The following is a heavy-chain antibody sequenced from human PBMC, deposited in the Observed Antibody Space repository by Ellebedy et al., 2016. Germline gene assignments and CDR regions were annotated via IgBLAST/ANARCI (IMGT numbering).Heavy chain of an antibody. V-gene: IGHV3-21*01. CDR2: ISSSSYI. Sequence: GESLKISXAASGFTFNTYSMNWVRQAPGKGLEWVSSISSSSYIYYADSVKGRFTISRDNAKNSLYLQMNSLRAEDTAVYYCWYVGYYYYYYMDVWGKGTTVTVSS. CDR1: GFTFNTYS. J-gene: IGHJ6*03. D-gene: IGHD3-10*02. CDR3: WYVGYYYYYYMDV.